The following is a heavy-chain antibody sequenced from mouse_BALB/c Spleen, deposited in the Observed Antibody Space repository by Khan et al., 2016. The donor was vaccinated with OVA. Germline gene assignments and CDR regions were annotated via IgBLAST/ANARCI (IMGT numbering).Heavy chain of an antibody. Sequence: QVQLKQSGAELVRPGVSVKISCKGSGYTFTDSAMHWVKQSHAKSLEWIGVISTYYGDADYNQKFKGKATMTVDKSSSTAYMELARLTSEDSAIYYCARGSGNSRFAYWGQGTLVTVSA. CDR1: GYTFTDSA. J-gene: IGHJ3*01. D-gene: IGHD1-3*01. V-gene: IGHV1S137*01. CDR2: ISTYYGDA. CDR3: ARGSGNSRFAY.